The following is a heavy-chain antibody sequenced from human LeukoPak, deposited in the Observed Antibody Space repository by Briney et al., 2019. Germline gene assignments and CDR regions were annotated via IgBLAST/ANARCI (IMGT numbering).Heavy chain of an antibody. J-gene: IGHJ5*02. V-gene: IGHV3-23*01. CDR1: GFTFSSSA. Sequence: GGSLRLSCAASGFTFSSSAMSWVRQAPGKGLEWVSGISGSGDKTYYADSVKGRFTISRDNSKNTMSPQMNSLRGEDTAVYYCAKQYSSSSSDPWGQGTLVTVSS. CDR2: ISGSGDKT. CDR3: AKQYSSSSSDP. D-gene: IGHD6-6*01.